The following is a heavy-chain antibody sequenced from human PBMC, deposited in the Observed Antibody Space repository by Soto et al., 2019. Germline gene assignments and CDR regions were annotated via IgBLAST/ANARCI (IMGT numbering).Heavy chain of an antibody. CDR2: ISGSGGSK. Sequence: EVQLLESGGNLVQPGGSLRLSCAASGFTFSSYAMSWVRQAPGKGLEWVSAISGSGGSKYYADSVKGRFTISRDSSKNTLYVQMNSRRADVTAVYYCAKERYAVAGTSIDYWGQGTVVTVSS. CDR1: GFTFSSYA. V-gene: IGHV3-23*01. D-gene: IGHD6-19*01. CDR3: AKERYAVAGTSIDY. J-gene: IGHJ4*02.